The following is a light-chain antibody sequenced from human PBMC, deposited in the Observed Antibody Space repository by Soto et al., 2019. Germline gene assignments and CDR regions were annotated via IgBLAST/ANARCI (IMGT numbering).Light chain of an antibody. J-gene: IGLJ1*01. V-gene: IGLV2-18*02. CDR3: SSYTTSSTYV. Sequence: QSALTQPPSVSGSPGQSVTISCTGTSSDVGNYNRVSWYQQPPGTAPQLMIYEVTNRPSGVPDRFSGSKSGNTASLTISGLQAEDEADYYCSSYTTSSTYVFGTGTQLTVL. CDR2: EVT. CDR1: SSDVGNYNR.